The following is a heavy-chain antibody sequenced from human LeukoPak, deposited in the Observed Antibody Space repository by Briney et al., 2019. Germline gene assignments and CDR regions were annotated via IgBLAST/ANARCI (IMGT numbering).Heavy chain of an antibody. CDR2: IRYDGSNK. D-gene: IGHD6-19*01. CDR1: GLTFSIYG. CDR3: AKRGIAVAGTLDY. Sequence: PGGSLSLSCAASGLTFSIYGMHWVREARGKGLVWVAFIRYDGSNKYYADSVKRRHTISRDNYKNTLYLQMNSLRAEDTAVYYCAKRGIAVAGTLDYWGQGTLVTVSS. V-gene: IGHV3-30*02. J-gene: IGHJ4*02.